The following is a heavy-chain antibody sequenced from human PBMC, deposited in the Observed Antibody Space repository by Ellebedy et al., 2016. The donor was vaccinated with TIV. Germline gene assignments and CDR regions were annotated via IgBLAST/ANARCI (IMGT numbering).Heavy chain of an antibody. Sequence: GESLKISXAASGLTVSSSYMTWVRQAPGQGLEWVSSIYSGGSTSYADSVKGRFRISRDTSKNTVHLQVNSLRPEDTATYYCAKGGVVVGLQHWGQGTLVTVSP. V-gene: IGHV3-66*01. J-gene: IGHJ1*01. CDR2: IYSGGST. CDR3: AKGGVVVGLQH. D-gene: IGHD2-15*01. CDR1: GLTVSSSY.